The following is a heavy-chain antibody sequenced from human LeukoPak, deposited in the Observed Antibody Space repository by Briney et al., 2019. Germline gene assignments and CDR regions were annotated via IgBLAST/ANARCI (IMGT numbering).Heavy chain of an antibody. CDR2: ISASTSGT. CDR1: GFTFNSSP. Sequence: GGSLRLSCAASGFTFNSSPMTWVRQAPGKGLEWVSGISASTSGTYYADSVKGRFTISRDNSKDTVFLQMNSLRAEDTAVYYCAKVRTYFYHGLDVWGQGTTVTVSS. CDR3: AKVRTYFYHGLDV. V-gene: IGHV3-23*01. D-gene: IGHD1-14*01. J-gene: IGHJ6*02.